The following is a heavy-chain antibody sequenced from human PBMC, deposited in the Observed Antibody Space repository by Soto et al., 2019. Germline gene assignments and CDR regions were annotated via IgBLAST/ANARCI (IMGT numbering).Heavy chain of an antibody. V-gene: IGHV1-2*02. J-gene: IGHJ6*02. CDR1: GYTFTGYY. CDR3: ARVSRRCSSTSCLPNMDV. D-gene: IGHD2-2*01. Sequence: ASVKVSCKASGYTFTGYYMHWVRQAPGQGLEWMGWINPNSGGTNYAQKFQGRVTMTRDTSISTAYMELSRLRSDDTAVYYCARVSRRCSSTSCLPNMDVWGQGTTVTVSS. CDR2: INPNSGGT.